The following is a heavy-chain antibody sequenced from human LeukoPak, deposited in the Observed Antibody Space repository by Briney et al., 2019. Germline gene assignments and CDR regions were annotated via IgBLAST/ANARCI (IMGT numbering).Heavy chain of an antibody. D-gene: IGHD2-2*01. CDR3: ASSTSSRSYYYYYMDV. V-gene: IGHV1-69*05. CDR1: GGTFSSYA. J-gene: IGHJ6*03. CDR2: IIPIFGTA. Sequence: ASVKVSCKASGGTFSSYAISWVRQAPGQGLEWMGRIIPIFGTANYAQKFQGGVTITTDESTSTAYMELSSLRSEDTAVYYCASSTSSRSYYYYYMDVWGKGTTVTVSS.